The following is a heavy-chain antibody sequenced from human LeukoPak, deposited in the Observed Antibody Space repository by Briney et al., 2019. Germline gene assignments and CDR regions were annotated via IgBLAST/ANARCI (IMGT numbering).Heavy chain of an antibody. V-gene: IGHV3-48*01. D-gene: IGHD2-2*02. Sequence: GGSLRLSCAASGFTFSTYSMNWVRHAPGKGLEWVSYITSSSSTIYHADSVKGRFTISRDNAKNSLYLQVNSLRAEDTAVYYCARASYCSSITCYTAFDYWGQGTLVTVSS. CDR2: ITSSSSTI. J-gene: IGHJ4*02. CDR3: ARASYCSSITCYTAFDY. CDR1: GFTFSTYS.